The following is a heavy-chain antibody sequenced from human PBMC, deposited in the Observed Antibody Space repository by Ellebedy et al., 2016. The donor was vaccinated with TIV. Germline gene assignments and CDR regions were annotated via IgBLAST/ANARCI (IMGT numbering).Heavy chain of an antibody. D-gene: IGHD3-22*01. Sequence: GESLKISCAASGFTFSEYWMTWVRQAPGKALEWVANIKEDGTEGFYVESVRGRLTISRDNAQNSLYLQMNSLRAEDTAVYYCARFEGITMIIGAPVYYYYAMDVWGQGTTVTVSS. CDR2: IKEDGTEG. V-gene: IGHV3-7*01. CDR1: GFTFSEYW. CDR3: ARFEGITMIIGAPVYYYYAMDV. J-gene: IGHJ6*02.